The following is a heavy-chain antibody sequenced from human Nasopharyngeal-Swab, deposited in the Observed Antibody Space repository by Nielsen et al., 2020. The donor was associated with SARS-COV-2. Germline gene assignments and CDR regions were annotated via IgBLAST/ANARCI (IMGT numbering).Heavy chain of an antibody. J-gene: IGHJ3*02. CDR1: GFTFSNAW. Sequence: GESLKISCAASGFTFSNAWMSWVRQAPGRGLEWVGRIKKKTDGGTTDYAAPVKGRFTISRDDSNNMLYLQMSSLKTEDTGVYYCTTATYYYDSSGYANDASDIWGQGTMVTVSS. CDR3: TTATYYYDSSGYANDASDI. V-gene: IGHV3-15*01. CDR2: IKKKTDGGTT. D-gene: IGHD3-22*01.